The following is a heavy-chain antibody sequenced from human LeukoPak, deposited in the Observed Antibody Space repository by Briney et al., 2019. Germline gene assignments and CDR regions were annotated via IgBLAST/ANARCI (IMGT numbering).Heavy chain of an antibody. CDR2: ISGSGGST. CDR1: GFTVSSNY. V-gene: IGHV3-23*01. D-gene: IGHD3-3*01. CDR3: AKDRNYDFWSGYPPGY. Sequence: GGSLRLSCAASGFTVSSNYMSWVRQAPGKGLEWVSGISGSGGSTYYADSVKGRFTISRDKSKNTLYLQMNSLRAEDTAVYYCAKDRNYDFWSGYPPGYWGQGTLVTVSS. J-gene: IGHJ4*02.